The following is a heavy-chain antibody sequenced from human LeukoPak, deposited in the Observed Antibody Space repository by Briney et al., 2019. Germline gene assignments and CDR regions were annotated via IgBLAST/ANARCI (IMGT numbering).Heavy chain of an antibody. CDR2: IDSDGGTT. V-gene: IGHV3-74*01. J-gene: IGHJ6*02. Sequence: GGSLRLSCAASGFIFRGFWMHWVRQAPGKGLVWVSSIDSDGGTTSYANSVEGRFTVSRDNARNTLYLQMSSLRAEDTAVYYCARGHYYGMDVWGHGTTVIVS. CDR3: ARGHYYGMDV. CDR1: GFIFRGFW.